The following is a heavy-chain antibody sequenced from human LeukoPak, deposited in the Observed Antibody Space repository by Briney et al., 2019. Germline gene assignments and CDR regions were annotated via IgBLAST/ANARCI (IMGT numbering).Heavy chain of an antibody. CDR2: IHYSGNT. J-gene: IGHJ4*02. D-gene: IGHD3-10*01. CDR3: TRGEGYYGSGNFLVW. Sequence: SETPSLTCTVSGGSISSYYWGWIRQPPGKGLEWIGSIHYSGNTNYNPSLKSRVTISVDTSKNQFSLKLSSVTAADTAVYYCTRGEGYYGSGNFLVWWGQGTLVTVSP. CDR1: GGSISSYY. V-gene: IGHV4-59*01.